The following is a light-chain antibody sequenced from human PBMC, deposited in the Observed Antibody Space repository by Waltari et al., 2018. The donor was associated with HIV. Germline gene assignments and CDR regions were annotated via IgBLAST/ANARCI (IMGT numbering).Light chain of an antibody. CDR1: HNINLH. CDR2: GAS. Sequence: EIVMTQSPATLSLYPGESATLSCRASHNINLHVAWYQKRPGQAPRLLVYGASIRAIGVPGRFSGNGSGTEFSLTISGLQSEDYAVYYCQQYHGWPSTFGQGTNLEI. V-gene: IGKV3-15*01. CDR3: QQYHGWPST. J-gene: IGKJ2*01.